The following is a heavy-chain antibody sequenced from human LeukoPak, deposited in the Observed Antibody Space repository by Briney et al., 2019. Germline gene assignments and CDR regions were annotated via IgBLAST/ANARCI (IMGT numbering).Heavy chain of an antibody. J-gene: IGHJ4*02. CDR2: IRYDGSNK. D-gene: IGHD3-10*01. CDR3: AKAPPRGSGYPDY. V-gene: IGHV3-30*02. Sequence: GGSLRLSCAASGFTFSSYGMHWVRQAPGKGLEWVAFIRYDGSNKYYADSVKGRFTISRDNSKNTLYLQMNSLRAEDTAVYYCAKAPPRGSGYPDYWGQGTMVTVSS. CDR1: GFTFSSYG.